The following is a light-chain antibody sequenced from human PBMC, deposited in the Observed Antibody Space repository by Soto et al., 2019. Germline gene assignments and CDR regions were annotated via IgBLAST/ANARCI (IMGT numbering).Light chain of an antibody. CDR1: SSDVGHYNL. J-gene: IGLJ1*01. Sequence: QSALTQPASVSGSPGQSITISCTGTSSDVGHYNLVSWYQQHPGKAPKLMIYEVSQRPSGVSNRFSGSKSGNTASLTISGLQPEDEADYYCCSYAGITLLYVFGTGTKLTVL. V-gene: IGLV2-23*02. CDR3: CSYAGITLLYV. CDR2: EVS.